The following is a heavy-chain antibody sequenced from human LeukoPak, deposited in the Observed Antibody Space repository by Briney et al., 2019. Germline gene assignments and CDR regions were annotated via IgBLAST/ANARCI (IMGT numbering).Heavy chain of an antibody. CDR1: GFTFSSYS. V-gene: IGHV3-21*04. D-gene: IGHD1-1*01. Sequence: GGSLRLSCAASGFTFSSYSMNWVRQAPGKGLEWVSSISSSSSYIYYADSVKGRFTISRDNAKNSLYLQMNSLRAEDTAIYYCAKDSFSQNGIFDALDIWGQGTMVTVSS. CDR3: AKDSFSQNGIFDALDI. J-gene: IGHJ3*02. CDR2: ISSSSSYI.